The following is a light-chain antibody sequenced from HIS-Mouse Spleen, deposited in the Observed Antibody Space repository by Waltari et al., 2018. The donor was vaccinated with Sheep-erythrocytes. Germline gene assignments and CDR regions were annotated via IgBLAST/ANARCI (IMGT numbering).Light chain of an antibody. CDR2: QDS. V-gene: IGLV3-1*01. J-gene: IGLJ2*01. Sequence: SYELTQPPSVSVSPGQTASITCSGDKLGDKYACWYQQKPGHSPVLVLYQDSKQPSGIPGRFSGSNSGNTATLTISGTQAMDEADYYCQAWDSSTVVFGGVTKLTVL. CDR3: QAWDSSTVV. CDR1: KLGDKY.